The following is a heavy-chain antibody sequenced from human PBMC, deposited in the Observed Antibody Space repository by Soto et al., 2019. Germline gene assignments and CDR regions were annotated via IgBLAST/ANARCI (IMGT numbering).Heavy chain of an antibody. V-gene: IGHV3-23*01. Sequence: PGGSLRLSCAASGFTFSSYAMSWVRQAPGKGLEWVSAISGSGGSTYYADSVKGRFTISRDNSKNTLYLQMNSLRAEDTAVYYCAKGGPPTHYYDSRDYYYGMDVWGQGTTVTVSS. D-gene: IGHD3-22*01. J-gene: IGHJ6*02. CDR3: AKGGPPTHYYDSRDYYYGMDV. CDR2: ISGSGGST. CDR1: GFTFSSYA.